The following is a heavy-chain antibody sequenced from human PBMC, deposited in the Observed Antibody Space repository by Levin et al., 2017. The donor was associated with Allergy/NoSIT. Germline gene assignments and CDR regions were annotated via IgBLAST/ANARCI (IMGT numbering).Heavy chain of an antibody. Sequence: PGGSLRLSCAVSGFAFSSYWMSWVRQAPGKGLEWVANIKQDGSEKHYVDSVKGRFTISRDNAKNSLYLQMNSLRAEDTAVYYCASSSWSYYYGMDVWGQGTTVTVSS. D-gene: IGHD6-13*01. J-gene: IGHJ6*02. V-gene: IGHV3-7*01. CDR2: IKQDGSEK. CDR3: ASSSWSYYYGMDV. CDR1: GFAFSSYW.